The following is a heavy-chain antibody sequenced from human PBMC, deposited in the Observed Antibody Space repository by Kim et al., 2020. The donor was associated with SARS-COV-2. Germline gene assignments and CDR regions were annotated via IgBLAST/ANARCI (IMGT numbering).Heavy chain of an antibody. J-gene: IGHJ6*02. V-gene: IGHV4-34*01. CDR3: ARDRRYDFWSGYRGDYYYYGMDV. CDR1: GGSFSGYY. CDR2: INHSGST. D-gene: IGHD3-3*01. Sequence: SETLSLTCAVYGGSFSGYYWSWIRQPPGKGLEWIGEINHSGSTNYNPSLKSRVTISVDTSKNQFSLKLSSVTAADTAVYYCARDRRYDFWSGYRGDYYYYGMDVWGQGTTVTVSS.